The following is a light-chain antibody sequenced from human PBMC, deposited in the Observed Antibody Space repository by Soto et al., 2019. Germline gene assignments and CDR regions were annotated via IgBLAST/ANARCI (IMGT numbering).Light chain of an antibody. CDR1: QSLFYSYNNYNY. J-gene: IGKJ1*01. V-gene: IGKV4-1*01. Sequence: IVMTQSPDSLAVSLGERDTINCKSRQSLFYSYNNYNYLAWYQQKTGQPPKVIIYWESTRASGVPDRFSGSGSGTELTLTISRLQAEDVAVYYCQQYLNSLPAFGQGTKVDIK. CDR3: QQYLNSLPA. CDR2: WES.